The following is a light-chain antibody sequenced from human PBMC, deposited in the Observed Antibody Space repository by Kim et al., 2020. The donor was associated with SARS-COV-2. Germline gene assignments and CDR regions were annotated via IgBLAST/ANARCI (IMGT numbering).Light chain of an antibody. CDR1: QTVGSN. Sequence: SVAPGERATLSCRASQTVGSNLAWYQQKPGQAPRLLIDGSSTRATGIPDRFSGSGSGTGFTLTISSLQSEDFAVYYCQQYNNWPYTFGQGTKLEI. CDR3: QQYNNWPYT. V-gene: IGKV3-15*01. CDR2: GSS. J-gene: IGKJ2*01.